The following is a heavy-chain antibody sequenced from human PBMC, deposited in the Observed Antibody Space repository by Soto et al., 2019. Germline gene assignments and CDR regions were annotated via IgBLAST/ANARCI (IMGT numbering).Heavy chain of an antibody. Sequence: ASVKVSCKASGYTFTGYYMHWVRQAPGQGLEWMGWINPNSGGTNYAQKFQGWVTMTRDTSISTAYMELSRLGSDDTAVYYCARDAGRYSYGTSTPRAYYFDYWGQGTLVTVSS. CDR1: GYTFTGYY. J-gene: IGHJ4*02. V-gene: IGHV1-2*04. D-gene: IGHD5-18*01. CDR3: ARDAGRYSYGTSTPRAYYFDY. CDR2: INPNSGGT.